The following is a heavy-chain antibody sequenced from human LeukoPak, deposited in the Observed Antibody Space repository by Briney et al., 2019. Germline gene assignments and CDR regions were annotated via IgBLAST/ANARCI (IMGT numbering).Heavy chain of an antibody. CDR3: SRENGAFSPFGY. Sequence: SETLSLTCGVPGGSITITNWWSWVRQPPGQGLEWIGEVSLRGLTNYNPSLSSRVIMALDTSKNHLSLNLTSVTAADTAVYYCSRENGAFSPFGYWGQGTLVTAPS. J-gene: IGHJ4*02. CDR2: VSLRGLT. D-gene: IGHD2-8*01. CDR1: GGSITITNW. V-gene: IGHV4-4*02.